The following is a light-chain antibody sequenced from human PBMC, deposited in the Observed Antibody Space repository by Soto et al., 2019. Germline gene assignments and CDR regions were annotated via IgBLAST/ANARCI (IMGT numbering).Light chain of an antibody. V-gene: IGLV1-40*01. CDR3: QSYDSSLSGGV. CDR2: GNS. CDR1: SSNIGAGYD. Sequence: QSVLTQPPSVSVAPVQRVTISCTGSSSNIGAGYDVHWYQQLPGTAPKLLIYGNSNRPSGVPDRFSGSKSGTSASLAITGLQAEDEADYYCQSYDSSLSGGVFGGGTQLTVL. J-gene: IGLJ3*02.